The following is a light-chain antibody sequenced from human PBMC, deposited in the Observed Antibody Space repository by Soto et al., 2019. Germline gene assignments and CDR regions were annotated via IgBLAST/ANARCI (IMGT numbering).Light chain of an antibody. J-gene: IGKJ2*01. V-gene: IGKV3-15*01. CDR2: NTF. Sequence: EIVMPQSPATLYVFPGERATLSCRASQSVSSNLVWYQQKPGQAPKLLIYNTFTRATGIPVRFSGSGSGTEFTLTISSLQSEDLAVYYCQQYNNWPYTFGQGTKLEI. CDR3: QQYNNWPYT. CDR1: QSVSSN.